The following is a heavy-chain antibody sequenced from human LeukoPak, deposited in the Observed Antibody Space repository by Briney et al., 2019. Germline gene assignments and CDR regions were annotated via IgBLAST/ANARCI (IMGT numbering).Heavy chain of an antibody. CDR1: GFTFSSYS. V-gene: IGHV3-21*01. CDR2: ISSNSIYV. CDR3: ARDQVDRIWYFDY. Sequence: GGSLRLSCAASGFTFSSYSMNWVRQAPGKGLEWVSSISSNSIYVFYADSMKGRFTISRDNAKNSLSLQMNSLRAEDTAVYYCARDQVDRIWYFDYWGQGTLVTVSS. J-gene: IGHJ4*02. D-gene: IGHD1-14*01.